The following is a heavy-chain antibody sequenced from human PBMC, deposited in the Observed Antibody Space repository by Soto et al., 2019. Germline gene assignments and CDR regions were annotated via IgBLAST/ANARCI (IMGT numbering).Heavy chain of an antibody. D-gene: IGHD2-2*01. Sequence: GASVKVSCKASGYTFTGYYMHWVRQAPGQGLEWMGWINPNSGGTNYAQKFQGRVTMTRDTSISTAYMELSRLRSDDTAVYYCARALVVVPAAPEVAYSYGYELVYYGMDVWGQGTTVTVYS. CDR3: ARALVVVPAAPEVAYSYGYELVYYGMDV. CDR1: GYTFTGYY. J-gene: IGHJ6*02. CDR2: INPNSGGT. V-gene: IGHV1-2*02.